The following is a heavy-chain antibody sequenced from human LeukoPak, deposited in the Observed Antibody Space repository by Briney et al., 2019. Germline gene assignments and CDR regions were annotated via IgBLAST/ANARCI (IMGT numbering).Heavy chain of an antibody. J-gene: IGHJ4*02. V-gene: IGHV3-30*18. CDR2: ISYDGSNK. Sequence: GRSLRLSCTASGFALSTYGMHWVRQAPGKGLEWVAVISYDGSNKYYADSVKGRFTISRDNSKNTLYLQMNSLRAEDTAVYYCTKGLHYYDSSGPLHWGQGTLVTVSS. CDR3: TKGLHYYDSSGPLH. D-gene: IGHD3-22*01. CDR1: GFALSTYG.